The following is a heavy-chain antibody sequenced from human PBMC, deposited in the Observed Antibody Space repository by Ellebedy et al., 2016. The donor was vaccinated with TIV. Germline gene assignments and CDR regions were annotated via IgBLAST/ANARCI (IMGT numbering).Heavy chain of an antibody. CDR1: GYSFTDYW. V-gene: IGHV5-10-1*01. J-gene: IGHJ2*01. CDR3: ARHAPGGSGWWYFDL. Sequence: GESLKISCQGSGYSFTDYWITWVRQVPGKGLEWMGKIDLRGSNSNYSPSFQGHVTISTDNSINTAYLQWSSLKASDTAMYYCARHAPGGSGWWYFDLWGRGTLVTVSS. CDR2: IDLRGSNS. D-gene: IGHD6-19*01.